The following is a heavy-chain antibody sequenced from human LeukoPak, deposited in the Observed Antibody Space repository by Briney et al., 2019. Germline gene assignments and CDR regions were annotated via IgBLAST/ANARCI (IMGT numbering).Heavy chain of an antibody. CDR2: ISYSGNT. D-gene: IGHD2-15*01. Sequence: SETLSLTCTVSGVSIISSDYHWGWVRQPPGKGLEWIGTISYSGNTDYNPSLRSRVTISVDTSNNQFPLRLGSVTAADTAVYHCARHCCSGPARRVFDIWGQGTMVTVSS. CDR3: ARHCCSGPARRVFDI. V-gene: IGHV4-39*01. J-gene: IGHJ3*02. CDR1: GVSIISSDYH.